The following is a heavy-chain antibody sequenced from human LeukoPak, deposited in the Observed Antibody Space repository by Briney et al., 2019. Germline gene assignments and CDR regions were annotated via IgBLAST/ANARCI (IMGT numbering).Heavy chain of an antibody. CDR2: IYYSGST. Sequence: KSSETLSLTCTVSGGSISSGGYYWSWIRQHPGKGLEWIGYIYYSGSTYYNPSLKSRVAISVDTSKNQFSLKLSSVTAADTAVYYCARGNWFDPWGQGTLVTVSS. J-gene: IGHJ5*02. V-gene: IGHV4-31*03. CDR3: ARGNWFDP. CDR1: GGSISSGGYY.